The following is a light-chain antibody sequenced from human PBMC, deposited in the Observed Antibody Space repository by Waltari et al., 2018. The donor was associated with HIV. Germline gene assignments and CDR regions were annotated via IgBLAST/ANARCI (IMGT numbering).Light chain of an antibody. J-gene: IGKJ1*01. CDR1: SSIIVW. Sequence: DIQMTQSPSTLSASVGDTVTITCRASSSIIVWLAWYQQKPVKAPKLLIYKASSLESGVPSRFSGSGSGTEFTLTISSLQPDDFATYYCQQYYSSPGTFGQGTKVEIK. CDR2: KAS. CDR3: QQYYSSPGT. V-gene: IGKV1-5*03.